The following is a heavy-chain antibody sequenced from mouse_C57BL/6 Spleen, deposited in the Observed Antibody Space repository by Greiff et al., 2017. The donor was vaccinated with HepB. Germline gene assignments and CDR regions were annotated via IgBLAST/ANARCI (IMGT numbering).Heavy chain of an antibody. CDR2: IYPGNSDT. J-gene: IGHJ3*01. CDR3: TSPSGEQPGFAY. CDR1: GYTFTSYW. Sequence: VQLQQSGTVLARPGASVKMSCKTSGYTFTSYWMHWVKQRPGQGLEWIGAIYPGNSDTSYNQKFKGKAKLTAVTSTRTAYMKLSSLTNEDSAVYYCTSPSGEQPGFAYWGQGTLVTVSA. V-gene: IGHV1-5*01. D-gene: IGHD3-2*02.